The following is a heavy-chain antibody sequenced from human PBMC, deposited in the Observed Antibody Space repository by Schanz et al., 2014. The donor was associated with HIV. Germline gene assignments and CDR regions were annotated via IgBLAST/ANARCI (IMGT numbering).Heavy chain of an antibody. CDR1: GFTLTSYY. CDR2: INPSGGTT. V-gene: IGHV1-46*01. Sequence: QVQMVQSAAEVKKPGASVKLSCKASGFTLTSYYIHWVRQAPGQGLEWMGIINPSGGTTTYAQKFQGRVTLTRDTTATTVYMELSSLKSEDTAVYYCARTHYSVVSSRAMDVWGQGTTVTVS. CDR3: ARTHYSVVSSRAMDV. J-gene: IGHJ6*02. D-gene: IGHD2-15*01.